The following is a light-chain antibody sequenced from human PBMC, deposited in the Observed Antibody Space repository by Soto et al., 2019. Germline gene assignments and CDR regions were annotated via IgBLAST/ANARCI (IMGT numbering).Light chain of an antibody. Sequence: QSVLTQPPSVSGAPGQRVTISCTGSSSNIGAGYDVHWYQQLPGRAPKLLIYGNTNRPSGVPDRFSGSKSGTSASLAITGLQAEDEADYYCLFFDSSLSVVFGGGTKLTFL. V-gene: IGLV1-40*01. J-gene: IGLJ2*01. CDR1: SSNIGAGYD. CDR3: LFFDSSLSVV. CDR2: GNT.